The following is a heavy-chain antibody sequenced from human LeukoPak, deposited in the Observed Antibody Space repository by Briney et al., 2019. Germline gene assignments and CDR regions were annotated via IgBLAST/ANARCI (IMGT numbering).Heavy chain of an antibody. D-gene: IGHD5-12*01. J-gene: IGHJ4*02. CDR2: ISSNGGST. Sequence: GGSLRLSCAASGFTFSSYEMNWVRQAPGKGLEYVSAISSNGGSTYYANSVEGRFTISRDNSKNTLYLQMGSLRAEDMAVYYCARDGYDLWGQGTLVTVSS. CDR1: GFTFSSYE. V-gene: IGHV3-64*01. CDR3: ARDGYDL.